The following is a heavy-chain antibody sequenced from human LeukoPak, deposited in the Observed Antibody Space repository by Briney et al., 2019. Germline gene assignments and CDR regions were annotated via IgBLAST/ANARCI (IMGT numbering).Heavy chain of an antibody. V-gene: IGHV3-48*02. CDR3: ARDSSSWFGLFDY. D-gene: IGHD6-13*01. CDR2: ISSGSSTI. CDR1: GFTFSSYS. J-gene: IGHJ4*02. Sequence: GSLRLSCAASGFTFSSYSMNWVRQAPGKGLEWVSYISSGSSTIYYADSVKGRFTISRDSARNSLYLQMNSLRDEDTALYYCARDSSSWFGLFDYWGQGTLVTVSS.